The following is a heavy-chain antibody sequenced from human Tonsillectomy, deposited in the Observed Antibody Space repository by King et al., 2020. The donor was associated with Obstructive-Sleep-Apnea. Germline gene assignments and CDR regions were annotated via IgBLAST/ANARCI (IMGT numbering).Heavy chain of an antibody. Sequence: VQLVESGGGLVQPGGSLRLSCAASGFTFSRYNMDWVRQAPGKGLEWVSYISSTSSTKYYADSVKGRFTISRDNAKNSLYLQMDSLRAEDTAVYYCAVLHMSDSRDAFDIWGQGTMVTVSS. V-gene: IGHV3-48*01. J-gene: IGHJ3*02. CDR1: GFTFSRYN. D-gene: IGHD3-22*01. CDR3: AVLHMSDSRDAFDI. CDR2: ISSTSSTK.